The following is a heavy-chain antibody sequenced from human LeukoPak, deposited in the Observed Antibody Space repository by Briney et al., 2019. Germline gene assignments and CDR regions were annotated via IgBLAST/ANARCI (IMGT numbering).Heavy chain of an antibody. CDR3: ATTSLDFWSGYCFDY. D-gene: IGHD3-3*01. J-gene: IGHJ4*02. CDR2: ISSSSSTI. V-gene: IGHV3-11*04. Sequence: GGSLRLSCAASGFTFSDYYMSWIRQAPGKGLEWVSYISSSSSTIYYADSVKGRFTISRDNAKNSLYLQMNSLRDEDTAVYYCATTSLDFWSGYCFDYWGQGTLVTVSS. CDR1: GFTFSDYY.